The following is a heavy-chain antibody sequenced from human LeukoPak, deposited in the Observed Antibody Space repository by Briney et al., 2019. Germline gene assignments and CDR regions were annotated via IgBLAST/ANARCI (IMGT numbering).Heavy chain of an antibody. D-gene: IGHD3-16*02. J-gene: IGHJ5*02. CDR3: ARGPLKFDP. Sequence: SETLSLTCTVSGGSISSYYWSWIRQPPGKGLEWIGYIYYSGSTNYNPSLKSRVTISVDTSRNQFSLKLSSVTAADTAVYYCARGPLKFDPWGQGTLVTVSS. CDR2: IYYSGST. V-gene: IGHV4-59*01. CDR1: GGSISSYY.